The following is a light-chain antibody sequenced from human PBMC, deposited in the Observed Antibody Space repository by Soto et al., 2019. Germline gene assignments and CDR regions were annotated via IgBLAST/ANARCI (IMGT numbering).Light chain of an antibody. V-gene: IGKV1-5*03. J-gene: IGKJ1*01. CDR1: QSISSW. CDR2: RAS. Sequence: DIQMTQSPSTLSASVGDTVTITCRASQSISSWLAWYQQKPGKAPKVLIYRASKLESGVPSRFSGSGSGTEFTLTISSLQPDDFATYYCQQYNSYWTFGQGTKVDI. CDR3: QQYNSYWT.